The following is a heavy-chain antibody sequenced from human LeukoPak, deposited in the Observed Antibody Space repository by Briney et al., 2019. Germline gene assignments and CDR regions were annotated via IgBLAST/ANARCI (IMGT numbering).Heavy chain of an antibody. J-gene: IGHJ4*02. V-gene: IGHV3-11*01. Sequence: SSSGSTIYYADSVKGRFTISRDNAKNSLYLQMNSLRAEDTAVYYSARVYSDYDQVEDYWGQGPLVTVSS. CDR2: SSSGSTI. D-gene: IGHD5-12*01. CDR3: ARVYSDYDQVEDY.